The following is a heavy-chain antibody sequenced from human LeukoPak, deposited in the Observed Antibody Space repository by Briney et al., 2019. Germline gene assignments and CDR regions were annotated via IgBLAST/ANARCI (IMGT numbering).Heavy chain of an antibody. Sequence: SETLSLTCTVSGGSISSYYWSWIRQPPGKGLEWIGYIYYSGSTNYNPSLKSRVTISVDTSKNQFSLKLSSVTAADTAVYYCARCATYYDILTGYYQPKYFDYWGQGTLVTVSS. CDR1: GGSISSYY. V-gene: IGHV4-59*01. J-gene: IGHJ4*02. D-gene: IGHD3-9*01. CDR2: IYYSGST. CDR3: ARCATYYDILTGYYQPKYFDY.